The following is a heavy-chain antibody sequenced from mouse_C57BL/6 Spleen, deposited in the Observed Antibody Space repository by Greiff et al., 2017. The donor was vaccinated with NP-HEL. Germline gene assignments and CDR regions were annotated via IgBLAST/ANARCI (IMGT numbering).Heavy chain of an antibody. Sequence: QVQLQQPGAELVKPGASVKMSCKASGYTFTSYWITWVKQRPGQGLEWIGDIYPGSGSTNYNEKFKSKATLTVDTSSSTAYMQLSSLSSEDSAVYYCARGGLLYYYAMDYWGQGTSVTVSS. V-gene: IGHV1-55*01. D-gene: IGHD1-1*02. CDR1: GYTFTSYW. CDR3: ARGGLLYYYAMDY. J-gene: IGHJ4*01. CDR2: IYPGSGST.